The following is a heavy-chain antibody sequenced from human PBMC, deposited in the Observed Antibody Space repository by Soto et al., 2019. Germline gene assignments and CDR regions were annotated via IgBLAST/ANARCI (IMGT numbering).Heavy chain of an antibody. J-gene: IGHJ6*02. V-gene: IGHV1-69*13. CDR1: GVTFSSYA. CDR3: ARGGCSGGRCHRPGMDV. D-gene: IGHD2-15*01. Sequence: SVKVSCKASGVTFSSYAISWVRQAPGQGLEWMGGIIAIFGTANYAQKFQGRVTITADESTSTACMKLSSLRSEDTAVYYCARGGCSGGRCHRPGMDVWGQGTTVTVSS. CDR2: IIAIFGTA.